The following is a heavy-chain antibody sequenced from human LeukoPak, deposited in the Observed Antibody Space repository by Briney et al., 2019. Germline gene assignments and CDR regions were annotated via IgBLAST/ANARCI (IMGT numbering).Heavy chain of an antibody. CDR2: ISGSGGST. V-gene: IGHV3-23*01. CDR3: AKATGGRFDP. Sequence: GGSLRLSCAASGFTFSSYAMSRVRQAPGKGLEWVSTISGSGGSTYYADSVKGRFTISRDNSKNTLYLQMNSLRAEDTAVYYCAKATGGRFDPWGQGTPVTVSS. J-gene: IGHJ5*02. CDR1: GFTFSSYA. D-gene: IGHD4-23*01.